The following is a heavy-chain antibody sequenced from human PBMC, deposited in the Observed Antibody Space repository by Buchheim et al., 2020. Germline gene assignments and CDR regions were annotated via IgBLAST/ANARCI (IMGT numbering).Heavy chain of an antibody. CDR2: ISYVGSNK. D-gene: IGHD6-19*01. Sequence: QVQLVESGGGVVQPGRSLRLSCAASGFTFSSYGMHWVRQAPGKGLEWVAVISYVGSNKYYADSVKGRFTISRDNSKNTLYLQMNRLRAEDTAVYYCAKETPGIAVAGTPFWGQGTL. CDR1: GFTFSSYG. V-gene: IGHV3-30*18. J-gene: IGHJ4*02. CDR3: AKETPGIAVAGTPF.